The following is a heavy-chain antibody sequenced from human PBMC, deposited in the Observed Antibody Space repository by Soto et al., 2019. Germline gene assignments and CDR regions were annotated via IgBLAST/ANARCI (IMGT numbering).Heavy chain of an antibody. CDR2: INPNSGGT. CDR1: GYTFTGYY. Sequence: GASVKVSCKASGYTFTGYYMHWVRQAPGQGHEWMGWINPNSGGTNYAQKFQGWVTMTRDTSISTAYMELSRLRSDDTAVYYCARSRTIFGVVIIEDYGMDVSGQGTTVTVSS. CDR3: ARSRTIFGVVIIEDYGMDV. J-gene: IGHJ6*02. V-gene: IGHV1-2*04. D-gene: IGHD3-3*01.